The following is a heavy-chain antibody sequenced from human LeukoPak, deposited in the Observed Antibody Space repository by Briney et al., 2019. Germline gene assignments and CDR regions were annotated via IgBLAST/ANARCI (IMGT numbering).Heavy chain of an antibody. CDR3: ARDQGGSWYAFTWFDP. CDR2: IYTSGST. V-gene: IGHV4-4*07. Sequence: SETLSLTCTVSGGSISSYYWSWIRQPAGKGLEWIGRIYTSGSTNYNPSLKSRVTMSVDTSKNQFSLKLSSVTAADTAVYYCARDQGGSWYAFTWFDPWGQGTLVTVSS. CDR1: GGSISSYY. D-gene: IGHD6-13*01. J-gene: IGHJ5*02.